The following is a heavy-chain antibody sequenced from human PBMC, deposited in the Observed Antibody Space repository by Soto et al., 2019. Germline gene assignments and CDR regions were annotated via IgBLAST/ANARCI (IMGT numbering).Heavy chain of an antibody. CDR1: GLTFSDYS. J-gene: IGHJ4*02. CDR3: ARAMYSSKTEFEY. D-gene: IGHD6-13*01. V-gene: IGHV3-11*01. CDR2: ISSSAGTI. Sequence: QVQLVESGGGLVKPGGSPRLSCAASGLTFSDYSMTWIRQAPGKGLEWVSYISSSAGTISYADSVKGRFTISRDNAKNSLYLQMNSLRAEDTAVYYCARAMYSSKTEFEYWGQGTLVTVSS.